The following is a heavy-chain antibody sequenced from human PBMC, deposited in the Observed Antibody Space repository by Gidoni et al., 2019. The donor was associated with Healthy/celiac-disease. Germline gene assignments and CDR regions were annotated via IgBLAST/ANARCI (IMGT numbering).Heavy chain of an antibody. Sequence: QVQLVESGGGVVQPGRSRRLSCAASGFTFSSYAMHWVRQAPGKGLAWVAVISYDGSNTSSAASVTGRFTISRDNSKNTLYLQMTSLRAEDTAVYYCASGSPHYMDVWGKGTTVTVSS. V-gene: IGHV3-30-3*01. D-gene: IGHD1-26*01. CDR3: ASGSPHYMDV. J-gene: IGHJ6*03. CDR2: ISYDGSNT. CDR1: GFTFSSYA.